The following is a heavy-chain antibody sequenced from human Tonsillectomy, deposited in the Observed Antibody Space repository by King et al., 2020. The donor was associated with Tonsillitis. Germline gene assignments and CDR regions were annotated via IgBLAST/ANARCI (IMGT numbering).Heavy chain of an antibody. CDR3: ARAGGGWYDAFDI. CDR1: GFTFSDYY. Sequence: VQLVESGGGLVKPVGSLRLSCAASGFTFSDYYRSWIRQAPGSGREWGSYMSSSSTYTNNADSGKGRFTISRDNAENSLYLHMNSLRAEDTAVYYCARAGGGWYDAFDIWGQGTMVTVSS. V-gene: IGHV3-11*05. CDR2: MSSSSTYT. J-gene: IGHJ3*02. D-gene: IGHD6-19*01.